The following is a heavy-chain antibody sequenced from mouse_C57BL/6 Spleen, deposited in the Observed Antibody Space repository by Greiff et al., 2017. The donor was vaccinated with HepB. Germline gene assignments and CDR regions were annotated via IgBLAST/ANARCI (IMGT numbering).Heavy chain of an antibody. CDR1: GFTFSNYW. Sequence: EVQRVESGGGLVQPGGSMKLSCVASGFTFSNYWMNWVRQSPEKGLEWVAQIRLKSDNYATHYAESVKGRFTISSDDSKSSVYLQMNNLRAEDTGIYYCTGTSNWGWFAYWGQGTLVTVSA. J-gene: IGHJ3*01. V-gene: IGHV6-3*01. CDR2: IRLKSDNYAT. D-gene: IGHD4-1*01. CDR3: TGTSNWGWFAY.